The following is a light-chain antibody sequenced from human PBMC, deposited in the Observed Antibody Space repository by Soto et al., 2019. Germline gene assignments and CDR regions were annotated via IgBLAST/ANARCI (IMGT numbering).Light chain of an antibody. J-gene: IGKJ3*01. Sequence: DIQMTQSPFTLSASVGDRVTITCRASQSISSWLAWYQQKPGKAPKLLIYDASSLESGVPSRFSGSGSGTEFTLTISSLQPDDFATYCCQQYNSYYTFGPGTKVDIK. CDR2: DAS. CDR3: QQYNSYYT. V-gene: IGKV1-5*01. CDR1: QSISSW.